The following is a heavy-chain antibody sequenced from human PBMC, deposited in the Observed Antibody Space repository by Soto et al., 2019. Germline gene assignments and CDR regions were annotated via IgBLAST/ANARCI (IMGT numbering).Heavy chain of an antibody. CDR1: GFTFSSYS. V-gene: IGHV3-21*01. CDR2: ISSSSSYI. D-gene: IGHD2-15*01. J-gene: IGHJ4*02. Sequence: GGSLRLSCAASGFTFSSYSMNWVRQAPGKGLEWVSSISSSSSYIYYADSVKGRFTISRDNAKNSLYLQMNSLRAEDTAVYYCARDCGGGSCYHDFWGQGTLVTVSS. CDR3: ARDCGGGSCYHDF.